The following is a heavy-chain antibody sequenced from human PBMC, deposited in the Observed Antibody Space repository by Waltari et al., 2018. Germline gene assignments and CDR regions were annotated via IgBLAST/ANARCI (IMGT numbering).Heavy chain of an antibody. V-gene: IGHV3-21*01. CDR3: AGGSSWYFWYFDL. CDR2: ISSTSNYI. J-gene: IGHJ2*01. D-gene: IGHD6-13*01. CDR1: AFRFNPSS. Sequence: EVQLVESGGGLVKPGGSLRLSCAASAFRFNPSSMTWNRQTPGKGLEWVSSISSTSNYIYYADSVKGRFTISRDNAKKSVYLQLDSLRAEDTAVYYCAGGSSWYFWYFDLWGRGTLVTVSS.